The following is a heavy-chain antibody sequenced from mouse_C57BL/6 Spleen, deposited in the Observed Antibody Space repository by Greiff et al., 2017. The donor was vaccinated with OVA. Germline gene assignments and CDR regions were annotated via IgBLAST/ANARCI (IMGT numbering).Heavy chain of an antibody. CDR2: INPNNGGT. Sequence: VQLQQSGPELVKPGASVKMSCKASGYTFTDYNMHWVKQSHGKSLEWIGYINPNNGGTSYNQKFKGKATLTVNKSSSTAYMELRSLTSEDSAVYYCAREGYYGSRSLGYWGQGTTLTVSS. D-gene: IGHD1-1*01. V-gene: IGHV1-22*01. CDR1: GYTFTDYN. J-gene: IGHJ2*01. CDR3: AREGYYGSRSLGY.